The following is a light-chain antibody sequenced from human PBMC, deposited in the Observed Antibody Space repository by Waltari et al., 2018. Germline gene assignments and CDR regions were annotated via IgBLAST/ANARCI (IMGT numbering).Light chain of an antibody. Sequence: DIHMTLSPSTLSASVVTRVTITFRASQSISSWLAWYQQKPGKAPKLLIYKASSLESGVPSRFSGSGSGTEFTLTISSLQPDDFATYYCQQYNSLWTFGQGTKVEIK. CDR3: QQYNSLWT. CDR2: KAS. CDR1: QSISSW. V-gene: IGKV1-5*03. J-gene: IGKJ1*01.